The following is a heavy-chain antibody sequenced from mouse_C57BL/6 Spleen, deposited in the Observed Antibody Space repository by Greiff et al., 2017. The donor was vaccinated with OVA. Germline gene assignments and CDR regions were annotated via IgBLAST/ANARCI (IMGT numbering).Heavy chain of an antibody. CDR3: AREGDYGSSWGFAY. CDR2: IYPGSGNT. J-gene: IGHJ3*01. Sequence: QVQLKESGAELVRPGASVKLSCKASGYTFTDYYINWVKQRPGQGLEWIARIYPGSGNTYYNEKFKGKATLTAEKSSSTAYMQLSSLTSEDSAVYFCAREGDYGSSWGFAYWGQGTLVTVSA. V-gene: IGHV1-76*01. CDR1: GYTFTDYY. D-gene: IGHD1-1*01.